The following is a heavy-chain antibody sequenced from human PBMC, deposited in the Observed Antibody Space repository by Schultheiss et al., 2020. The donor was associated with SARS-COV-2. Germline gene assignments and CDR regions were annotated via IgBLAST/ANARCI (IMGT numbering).Heavy chain of an antibody. D-gene: IGHD2-2*01. Sequence: SVKVSCKASGYTFTSYYMHWVRQAPGQGLEWMGGIIPIFGTANYAQKFQGRVTITADKSTSTAYMELSSLRSEDTAVYYCARHYCSSTSCYVYYYYYYMDGWGKGTTVTVSS. CDR2: IIPIFGTA. V-gene: IGHV1-69*06. CDR1: GYTFTSYY. CDR3: ARHYCSSTSCYVYYYYYYMDG. J-gene: IGHJ6*03.